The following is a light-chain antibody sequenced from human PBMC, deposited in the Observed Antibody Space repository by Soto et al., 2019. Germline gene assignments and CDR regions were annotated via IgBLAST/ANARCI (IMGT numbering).Light chain of an antibody. V-gene: IGKV3-15*01. CDR3: QQYKSCPYT. CDR2: GAS. J-gene: IGKJ2*01. CDR1: QGVGST. Sequence: EIVMTQSPATLSVSLGESATLSCRASQGVGSTLAWFQQKPGQPPRLLVYGASTRATGVPARFSGSESGTEFTLTVSSLHSEDIAVYYCQQYKSCPYTFGQGTKVDIK.